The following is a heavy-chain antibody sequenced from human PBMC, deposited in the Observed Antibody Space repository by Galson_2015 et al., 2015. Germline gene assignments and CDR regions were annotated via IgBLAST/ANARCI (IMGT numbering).Heavy chain of an antibody. CDR2: IYYSGGT. Sequence: SETLSLTCTVSGGSISSSGYYWGWIRQPPGKGLEWIGSIYYSGGTYYSPSLKGRVSISVDASKNQFPLNLSSVTATDTAVYYCATLGVIAVPVDYWGQGTLVTVSS. J-gene: IGHJ4*02. CDR3: ATLGVIAVPVDY. D-gene: IGHD2-21*01. CDR1: GGSISSSGYY. V-gene: IGHV4-39*01.